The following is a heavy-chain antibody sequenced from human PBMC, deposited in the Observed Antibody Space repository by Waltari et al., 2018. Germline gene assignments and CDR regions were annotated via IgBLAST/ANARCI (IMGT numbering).Heavy chain of an antibody. CDR2: LYSAGTT. V-gene: IGHV3-53*01. CDR3: ARGLGGIAGSLGF. J-gene: IGHJ4*02. CDR1: GFTVSANY. Sequence: EVQLVESGGSLIQPGGSLRLSCAASGFTVSANYMSWVRQAPGKGVEWVSVLYSAGTTYYADAVKGRFTISRDNSKNTLYLQMNSLRAEDTAVYYCARGLGGIAGSLGFWGQGTLVTVSS. D-gene: IGHD1-20*01.